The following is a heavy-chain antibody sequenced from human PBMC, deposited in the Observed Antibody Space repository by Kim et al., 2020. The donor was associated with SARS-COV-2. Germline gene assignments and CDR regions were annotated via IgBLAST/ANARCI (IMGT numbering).Heavy chain of an antibody. D-gene: IGHD2-2*01. CDR3: ARRTYCSSTSCYEVGGVGYYYYGMDV. CDR2: IDPSDSYT. CDR1: GYSFTSYW. Sequence: GESLKISCKGSGYSFTSYWISWVRQMPGKGLEWMGRIDPSDSYTNYSPSFQGHVTISADKSISTAYLQWSSLKASDTAMYYCARRTYCSSTSCYEVGGVGYYYYGMDVWGQGTTVTVSS. J-gene: IGHJ6*02. V-gene: IGHV5-10-1*01.